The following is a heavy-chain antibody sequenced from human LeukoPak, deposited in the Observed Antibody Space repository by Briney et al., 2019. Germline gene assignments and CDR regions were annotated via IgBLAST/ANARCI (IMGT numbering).Heavy chain of an antibody. J-gene: IGHJ4*02. Sequence: SVKVSCKASGDTFSSYAISWVRQASGQGLEWMGGIIPIFGTANYAQKFQGRVTITADESTSTAYMELSSLRSEDTAVYYCARGRMAGTYVFDYWGQGTLVTVSS. CDR3: ARGRMAGTYVFDY. D-gene: IGHD6-19*01. CDR2: IIPIFGTA. V-gene: IGHV1-69*13. CDR1: GDTFSSYA.